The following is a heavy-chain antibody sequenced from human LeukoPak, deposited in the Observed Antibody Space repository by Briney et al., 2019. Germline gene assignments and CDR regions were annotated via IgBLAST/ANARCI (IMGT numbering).Heavy chain of an antibody. CDR1: GFIFSSYD. J-gene: IGHJ4*02. V-gene: IGHV3-64D*09. Sequence: GGSLRLSCSASGFIFSSYDMHWVRQARGKGLEYVSGISSNGGSTYYADSVKGRFTISRDNSKNTLDLQMSSLRAEDTAVYYCVNGGYSGYDLDDWGQGTLVTVYS. CDR2: ISSNGGST. CDR3: VNGGYSGYDLDD. D-gene: IGHD5-12*01.